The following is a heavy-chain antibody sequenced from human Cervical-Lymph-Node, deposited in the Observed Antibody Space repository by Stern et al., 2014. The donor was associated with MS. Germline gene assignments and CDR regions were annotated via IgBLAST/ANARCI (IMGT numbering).Heavy chain of an antibody. Sequence: VQLVESGGGVVQPGRSLKLSCGASGFTFSNYRMHWVRQVPGKGLEWVAVTSYDGSDKYYADSVKDRFPISRDNLKNTLYLEMSSLRIEDTVVYYCARVGGGKGYFSSWGQGTLVTVSS. CDR2: TSYDGSDK. V-gene: IGHV3-30*03. J-gene: IGHJ5*02. CDR3: ARVGGGKGYFSS. D-gene: IGHD3-16*01. CDR1: GFTFSNYR.